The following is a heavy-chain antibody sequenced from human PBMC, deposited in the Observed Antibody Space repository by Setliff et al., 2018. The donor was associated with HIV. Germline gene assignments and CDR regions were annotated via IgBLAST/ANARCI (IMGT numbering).Heavy chain of an antibody. CDR2: ISYTGST. D-gene: IGHD3-9*01. Sequence: PSETLSLTCTVPGGSINRSHYYWGWIRQPPGKGLEWIGTISYTGSTYYDPSLKSRVTISLATSKNQFFLKLSSVTAPDTAIYYCARQTWEYYDTLTGYYRSPKNFDSWGQGTLVTVSS. J-gene: IGHJ4*02. CDR3: ARQTWEYYDTLTGYYRSPKNFDS. CDR1: GGSINRSHYY. V-gene: IGHV4-39*01.